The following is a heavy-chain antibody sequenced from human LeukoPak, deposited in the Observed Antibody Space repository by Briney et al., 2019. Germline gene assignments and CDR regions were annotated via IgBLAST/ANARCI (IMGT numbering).Heavy chain of an antibody. J-gene: IGHJ3*02. CDR2: INPNSGGT. CDR3: ARERLLWFGVNDAFDI. CDR1: GYTFTGYY. Sequence: EASVKVSCKASGYTFTGYYIHWVRQAPGQGLEWMGWINPNSGGTNYAQKFQGRVTMTRDTSISTAYMELSRLRSDDTAVYYCARERLLWFGVNDAFDIWGQGTMVTVSS. D-gene: IGHD3-10*01. V-gene: IGHV1-2*02.